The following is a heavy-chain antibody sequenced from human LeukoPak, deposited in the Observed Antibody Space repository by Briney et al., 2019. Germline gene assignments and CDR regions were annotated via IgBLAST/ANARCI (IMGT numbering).Heavy chain of an antibody. CDR1: GLTFTAYA. D-gene: IGHD3-22*01. Sequence: GGSLRLSCAASGLTFTAYAMNWVRQAPGKGLEWASSISGSGGSTYYADSVKGRFTISRDNSKNTLYLQMHSLRVEDTAVYYCAKSLYDSTGHYPYYFDYWGQGTRVTVSS. J-gene: IGHJ4*02. CDR2: ISGSGGST. CDR3: AKSLYDSTGHYPYYFDY. V-gene: IGHV3-23*01.